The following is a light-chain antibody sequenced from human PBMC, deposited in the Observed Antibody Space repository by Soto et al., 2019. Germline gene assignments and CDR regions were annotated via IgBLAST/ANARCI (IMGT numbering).Light chain of an antibody. V-gene: IGKV3-20*01. Sequence: EVMLTQSPGTLSLSPGERATLSCRASQSVSSNYLAWYQQRSGQAPRLLIYGASNRATGIPDRFSGSGSGTDFTLTIRRLEAEDFAVYYCQQYDTFPRTCGQGIKVEFK. CDR1: QSVSSNY. CDR2: GAS. J-gene: IGKJ1*01. CDR3: QQYDTFPRT.